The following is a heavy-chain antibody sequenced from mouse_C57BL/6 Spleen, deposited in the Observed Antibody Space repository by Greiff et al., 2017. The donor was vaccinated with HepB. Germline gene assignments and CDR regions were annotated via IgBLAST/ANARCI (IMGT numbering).Heavy chain of an antibody. J-gene: IGHJ1*03. V-gene: IGHV1-52*01. CDR1: GYTFTSYW. CDR3: ARGTTTVVATGYFDV. D-gene: IGHD1-1*01. Sequence: VQLQQPGAELVRPGSSVKLSCKASGYTFTSYWMHWVKQRPIQGLEWIGNIDPSDSETHYNQKFKDKATLTVDKSSSTAYMQLSSLTSEDSAVYYCARGTTTVVATGYFDVWGTGTTVTVSS. CDR2: IDPSDSET.